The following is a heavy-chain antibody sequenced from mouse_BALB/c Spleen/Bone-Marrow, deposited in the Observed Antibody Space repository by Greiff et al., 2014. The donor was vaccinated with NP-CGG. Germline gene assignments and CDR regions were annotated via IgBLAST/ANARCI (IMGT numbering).Heavy chain of an antibody. Sequence: EVQRVESGGGLVQPGGSLRLSCATSGFTFTDYYMSWVRQPPGKALEWLGFIRNKANGYTTEYSASVKGRFTISRDNSQSILYLQMNTLRAEDSATYYCARDDDGRGYWGQGTTLTVSS. CDR1: GFTFTDYY. V-gene: IGHV7-3*02. D-gene: IGHD1-1*01. J-gene: IGHJ2*01. CDR3: ARDDDGRGY. CDR2: IRNKANGYTT.